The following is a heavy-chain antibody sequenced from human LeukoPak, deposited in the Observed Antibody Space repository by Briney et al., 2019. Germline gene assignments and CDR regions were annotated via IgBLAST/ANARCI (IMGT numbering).Heavy chain of an antibody. D-gene: IGHD1-26*01. CDR2: ISGSGGST. J-gene: IGHJ4*02. V-gene: IGHV3-23*01. Sequence: GGSLRLSCAASGFTFSSYAMSWVRQAPGKGLEWVSAISGSGGSTYYADSVKGRFTISRDNSKNTLYLQMNSLRAEDMAVYYCAKDLWRVGAAIDYWGQGTLVTVSS. CDR3: AKDLWRVGAAIDY. CDR1: GFTFSSYA.